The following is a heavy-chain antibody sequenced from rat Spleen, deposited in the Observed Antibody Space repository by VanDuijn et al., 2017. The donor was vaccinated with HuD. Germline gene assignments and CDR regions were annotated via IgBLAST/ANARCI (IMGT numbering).Heavy chain of an antibody. V-gene: IGHV5S13*01. CDR2: ISTGGTNT. J-gene: IGHJ3*01. Sequence: EVKLVESGGALVQPGRPLKISCADSELNFSDYDMAWVRQTPAKGLEWIASISTGGTNTYYRDSVKGRFTIPRNDEKNTQYLQMDILRSEDTATYFCARHGIYNTYGCLAYWGQGTLVTVS. CDR1: ELNFSDYD. CDR3: ARHGIYNTYGCLAY. D-gene: IGHD1-10*01.